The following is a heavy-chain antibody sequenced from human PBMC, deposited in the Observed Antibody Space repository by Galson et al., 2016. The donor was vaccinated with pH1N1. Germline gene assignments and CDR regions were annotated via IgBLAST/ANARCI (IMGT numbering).Heavy chain of an antibody. V-gene: IGHV5-51*01. Sequence: QSGAEVKKPGESLRISCEGFGYSLTNYWIVWVRQMPGKGLEWMGIINLSDSHTTYSPSFQGQVTISADKSISAAYLERSSLKATATATYYCASTRPQFRYFDWQKPHSFDYWGQGTLVTVSS. CDR1: GYSLTNYW. D-gene: IGHD3-9*01. CDR3: ASTRPQFRYFDWQKPHSFDY. CDR2: INLSDSHT. J-gene: IGHJ4*02.